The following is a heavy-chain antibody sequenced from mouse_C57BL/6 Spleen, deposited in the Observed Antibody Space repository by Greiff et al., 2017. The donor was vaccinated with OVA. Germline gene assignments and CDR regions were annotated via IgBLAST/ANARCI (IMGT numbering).Heavy chain of an antibody. CDR3: ARSDYYGSSLFDY. J-gene: IGHJ2*01. CDR2: INPGSGGT. D-gene: IGHD1-1*01. CDR1: GYAFTNYL. V-gene: IGHV1-54*01. Sequence: QVQLQQSGAELVRPGTSVKVSCKASGYAFTNYLIEWVKQRPGQGLEWIGVINPGSGGTNYNGKFKGKATLTADKSSSTAYMQLSSLTSEDSAVYFCARSDYYGSSLFDYWGQGTTLTVSS.